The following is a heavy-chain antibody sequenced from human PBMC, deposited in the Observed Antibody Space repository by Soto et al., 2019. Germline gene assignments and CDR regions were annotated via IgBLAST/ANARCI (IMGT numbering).Heavy chain of an antibody. CDR3: SRHQTTSSWLSCFDN. J-gene: IGHJ5*02. CDR1: GGTFSSYA. Sequence: QVQLVQSGAEVKKPGSSVKVSCKASGGTFSSYAISWVRQAPGQGLEWMGGIIPIFGTANYAQKFQGRVTFTAADSTTTAYMALSSLRSEDTAVYYCSRHQTTSSWLSCFDNWGQGRLDAVSS. V-gene: IGHV1-69*01. D-gene: IGHD6-13*01. CDR2: IIPIFGTA.